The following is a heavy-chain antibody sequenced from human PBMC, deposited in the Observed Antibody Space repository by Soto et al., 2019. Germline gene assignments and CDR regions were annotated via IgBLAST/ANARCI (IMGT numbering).Heavy chain of an antibody. V-gene: IGHV3-11*01. D-gene: IGHD3-10*01. Sequence: LRLSCAASGFTFSDHYMTWIRQSPGKGLEWVSYISSDSATIYYTDSVQGRFTVSRDNAKNSVYLQMNSLRAEDTAVYYCASDPYYYASYYWGQGTLVTVSS. CDR3: ASDPYYYASYY. CDR1: GFTFSDHY. CDR2: ISSDSATI. J-gene: IGHJ4*02.